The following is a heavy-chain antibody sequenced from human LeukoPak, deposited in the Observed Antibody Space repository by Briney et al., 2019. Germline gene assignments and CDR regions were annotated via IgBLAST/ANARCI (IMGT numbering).Heavy chain of an antibody. CDR3: ARNPATGFDY. CDR2: INPNSGGT. CDR1: GYTFTGYY. D-gene: IGHD6-13*01. V-gene: IGHV1-2*02. Sequence: ASVKVSCKASGYTFTGYYIHWVRQAPGQGLEWMGWINPNSGGTNYAQKFQGRVTMTRDTSISTAYMELSRLRSDDTAVYYCARNPATGFDYWGQETLVTVSS. J-gene: IGHJ4*02.